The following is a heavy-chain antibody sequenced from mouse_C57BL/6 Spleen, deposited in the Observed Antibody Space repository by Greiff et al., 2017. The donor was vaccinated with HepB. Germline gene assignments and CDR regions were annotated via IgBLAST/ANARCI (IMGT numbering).Heavy chain of an antibody. J-gene: IGHJ2*01. CDR1: GYTFTSYW. Sequence: QVQLQQPGAELVRPGSSVKLSCKASGYTFTSYWMHWVKQRPIQGLEWIGNIDPSDSETHYKHKFKDKATLTVDKSSSTAYMQLSSLTSEDSAVYYCAREGGYSYFDYWGQGTTLTVSS. D-gene: IGHD2-12*01. V-gene: IGHV1-52*01. CDR2: IDPSDSET. CDR3: AREGGYSYFDY.